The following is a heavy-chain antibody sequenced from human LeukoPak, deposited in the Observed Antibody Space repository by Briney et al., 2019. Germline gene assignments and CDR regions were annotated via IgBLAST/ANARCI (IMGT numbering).Heavy chain of an antibody. CDR1: GGSPSSSSYY. CDR2: IDYSGGT. V-gene: IGHV4-39*01. D-gene: IGHD3-9*01. J-gene: IGHJ4*02. CDR3: ARAHRDYDILTGYYESCYFDY. Sequence: PSETLSLTCTVSGGSPSSSSYYWGWIRQPPGKGLEWIGRIDYSGGTYYNPSLKSRSPISVDTSKNQFSLKLSSVTAEDPAVYYCARAHRDYDILTGYYESCYFDYWGQGTLVTVSS.